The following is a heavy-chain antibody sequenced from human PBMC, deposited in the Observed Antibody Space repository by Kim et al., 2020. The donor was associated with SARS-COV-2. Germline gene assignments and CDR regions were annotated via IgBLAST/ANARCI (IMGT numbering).Heavy chain of an antibody. J-gene: IGHJ6*02. Sequence: GGSLRLSCAASGFPFSTYSMDWVRQAPGKGLEWVSSISSSSSYIYYGDSVKGRFTISRDNAKNSLYLQMNSLRAEDTAVYYCARDRREYSSSGGHYYYYYGMDVWGQGTTVTVSS. D-gene: IGHD6-13*01. CDR2: ISSSSSYI. CDR1: GFPFSTYS. V-gene: IGHV3-21*01. CDR3: ARDRREYSSSGGHYYYYYGMDV.